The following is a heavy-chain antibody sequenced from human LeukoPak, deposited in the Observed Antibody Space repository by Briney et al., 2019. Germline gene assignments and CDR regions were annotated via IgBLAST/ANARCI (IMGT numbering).Heavy chain of an antibody. V-gene: IGHV7-4-1*02. D-gene: IGHD2-2*01. CDR3: AREAIVVPAAMDAFDI. Sequence: GASVKVSCKASGYTFTSYAMNWVRQAPGQGLEWMGWINTNTGNPTYAQGFTGRFVFSLDTSVSTAYLQISSLKAEDTVVYYCAREAIVVPAAMDAFDIWGQGTMVTVSS. J-gene: IGHJ3*02. CDR2: INTNTGNP. CDR1: GYTFTSYA.